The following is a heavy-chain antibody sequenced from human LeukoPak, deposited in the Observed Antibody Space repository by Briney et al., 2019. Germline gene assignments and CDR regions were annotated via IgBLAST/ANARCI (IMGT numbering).Heavy chain of an antibody. V-gene: IGHV5-51*01. CDR2: IYPDDSDT. CDR3: ARLRRVGPTFGIGYFDF. Sequence: GESLKISCKGSGYSFPNYWIGWVRQMPGKGLAWMGIIYPDDSDTRYSPSFQGQVSISVDKSISTAYLQWSSLKASDTAMYFCARLRRVGPTFGIGYFDFWGQGTLVIVSS. J-gene: IGHJ4*02. CDR1: GYSFPNYW. D-gene: IGHD1-26*01.